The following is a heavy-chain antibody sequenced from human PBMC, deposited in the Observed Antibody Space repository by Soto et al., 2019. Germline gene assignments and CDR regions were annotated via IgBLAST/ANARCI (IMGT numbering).Heavy chain of an antibody. CDR2: ISGSGGST. V-gene: IGHV3-23*01. J-gene: IGHJ6*01. Sequence: GGSLSLSCAASGFTFSSYAMCWVRQAPGKGLEWVSAISGSGGSTYYADSVKGRFTISRDNSKNTLYLQMNSLRAEDTDVYYCSKSPTPPRALYFVVVVAAPYYYYGMDGWGQGTTVTVAS. D-gene: IGHD2-15*01. CDR1: GFTFSSYA. CDR3: SKSPTPPRALYFVVVVAAPYYYYGMDG.